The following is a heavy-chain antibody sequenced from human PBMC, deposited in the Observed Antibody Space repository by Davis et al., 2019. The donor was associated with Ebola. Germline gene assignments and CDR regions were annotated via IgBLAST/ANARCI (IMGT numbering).Heavy chain of an antibody. CDR3: VGLDHMDV. CDR1: GFNFNNYW. D-gene: IGHD3-16*01. CDR2: INQDGTEK. J-gene: IGHJ6*03. Sequence: GESLKISCEASGFNFNNYWMNWVRQAPGKGLEWVANINQDGTEKYYVDSVKGRFTISRDNVKNSLYLQMNSLRAEDTAVYYSVGLDHMDVWGKGTTVTVPS. V-gene: IGHV3-7*01.